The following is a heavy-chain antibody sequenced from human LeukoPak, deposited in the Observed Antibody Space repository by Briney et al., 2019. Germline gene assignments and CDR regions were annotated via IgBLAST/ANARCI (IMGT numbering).Heavy chain of an antibody. D-gene: IGHD5-18*01. CDR1: GYTFTGYY. CDR3: ARDMGYGYSHYYYGMDV. J-gene: IGHJ6*02. CDR2: INPNSGGT. V-gene: IGHV1-2*02. Sequence: ASVKVSCKASGYTFTGYYMHWVRQAPGQGIEWMGWINPNSGGTNYAQKFQGRVTMTRDTSISTAYMELSRLRSDDTAVYYCARDMGYGYSHYYYGMDVWGQGTTVTVSS.